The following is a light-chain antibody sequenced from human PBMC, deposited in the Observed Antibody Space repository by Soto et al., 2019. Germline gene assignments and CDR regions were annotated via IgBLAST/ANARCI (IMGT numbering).Light chain of an antibody. CDR2: LGS. CDR1: QSLLHSNGYTY. Sequence: DIVITQSPLSLPVTPGEPASISCRSSQSLLHSNGYTYLDWYLQKPWQSPQLLIYLGSNRASGVPDRFSGSGSGTDFILKISRVDAEDVGVYYCRQGVKSPTLGHWSKRAIK. CDR3: RQGVKSPT. V-gene: IGKV2-28*01. J-gene: IGKJ2*01.